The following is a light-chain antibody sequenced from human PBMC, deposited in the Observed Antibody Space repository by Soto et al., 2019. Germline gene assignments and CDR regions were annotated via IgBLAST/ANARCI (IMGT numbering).Light chain of an antibody. CDR3: SSYTSSSTPYV. V-gene: IGLV2-14*01. J-gene: IGLJ1*01. Sequence: QSALTQPASVSGAPGQSITISCTGTSSDVGGYNYVSWFQQHPGKAPQVMIYEVSNRPSGVSNRFSGSKSGITASLTISGLQAEDEAEYYCSSYTSSSTPYVFGTGTKLTVL. CDR1: SSDVGGYNY. CDR2: EVS.